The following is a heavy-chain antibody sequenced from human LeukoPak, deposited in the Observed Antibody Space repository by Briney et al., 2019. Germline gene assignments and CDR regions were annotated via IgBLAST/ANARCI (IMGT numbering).Heavy chain of an antibody. D-gene: IGHD6-19*01. CDR3: ARGRKKQWLAGGYYFDY. CDR1: GGSISSYY. CDR2: IYYSGST. Sequence: SETLSLTCTVSGGSISSYYWSWIRQPPGKGLEWIGYIYYSGSTNYNPSLKSRVTISVDTSKNQFSLKLSSVTAADTAVYYCARGRKKQWLAGGYYFDYWGQGALVTVSS. V-gene: IGHV4-59*01. J-gene: IGHJ4*02.